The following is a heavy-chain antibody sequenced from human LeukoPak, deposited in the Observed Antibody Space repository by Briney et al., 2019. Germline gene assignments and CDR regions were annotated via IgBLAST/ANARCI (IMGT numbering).Heavy chain of an antibody. D-gene: IGHD2-2*03. CDR3: AKELVDIVVVPAVGLPGEYAFDI. CDR2: IRYDGSNK. CDR1: GFTFSSYG. Sequence: QPWGSLRLSCAASGFTFSSYGMHWVRQAPGKGLEWVAFIRYDGSNKYYADSVKGRFTISRDNSKNTLYLQMNSLRAEDTAVYYCAKELVDIVVVPAVGLPGEYAFDIWGQGTMVTVSS. J-gene: IGHJ3*02. V-gene: IGHV3-30*02.